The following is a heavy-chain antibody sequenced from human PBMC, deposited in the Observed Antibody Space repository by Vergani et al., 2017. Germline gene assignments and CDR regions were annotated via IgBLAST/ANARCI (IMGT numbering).Heavy chain of an antibody. V-gene: IGHV3-7*01. Sequence: VQLVESGGGLVKPGGSLRLSCAASGFTFSDYYMNWIRQAPGKGLEWVANIKQDGSEKYYVDSVKGRFTISRDNAKNSLYLQMNSLRAEDTAVYYCARAEQLDYWGQGTLVTVSS. D-gene: IGHD6-6*01. J-gene: IGHJ4*02. CDR1: GFTFSDYY. CDR3: ARAEQLDY. CDR2: IKQDGSEK.